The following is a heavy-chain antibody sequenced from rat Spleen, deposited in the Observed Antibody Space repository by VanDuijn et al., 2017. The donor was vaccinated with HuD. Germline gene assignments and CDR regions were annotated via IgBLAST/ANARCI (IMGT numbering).Heavy chain of an antibody. D-gene: IGHD1-2*01. CDR3: ARAGSAAISLGNWFAY. CDR2: IWGNGNT. Sequence: QVQLKESGPGLVQPSQTLSLTCTASGFSLNNYGVIWVRQPPGKGLEWMGVIWGNGNTNYNSALKSRLSISRDTSKSQVFLKMSSLQTEDTATYYCARAGSAAISLGNWFAYWGQGTLVTVSS. V-gene: IGHV2-13*01. J-gene: IGHJ3*01. CDR1: GFSLNNYG.